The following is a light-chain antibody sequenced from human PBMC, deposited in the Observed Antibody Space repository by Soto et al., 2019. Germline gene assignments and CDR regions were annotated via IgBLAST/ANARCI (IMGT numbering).Light chain of an antibody. J-gene: IGKJ5*01. CDR3: QQSYSMPLT. CDR1: QSISSY. V-gene: IGKV1-39*01. Sequence: DIQMTQSPSSLSASVGDRVTITCRASQSISSYLNWYHQKPGKAPRLLIYAASTLQKGVPSRFSGGASGKDFTLTISSLQPEDFGTYYCQQSYSMPLTFGQGTRLEIK. CDR2: AAS.